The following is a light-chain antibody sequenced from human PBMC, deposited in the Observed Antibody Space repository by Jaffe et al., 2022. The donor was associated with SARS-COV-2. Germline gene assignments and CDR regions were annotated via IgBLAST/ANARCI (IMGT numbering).Light chain of an antibody. CDR3: SSKGTIIRV. Sequence: QSALTQPASVSGSPGQSITISCTATNSDIVNYNYVSWYQHHPGKAPKLIIYEVTNRPSGVPNRFSGSKSGNTASLTISGLQAEDEADYYCSSKGTIIRVFGGGTKLTVL. CDR2: EVT. J-gene: IGLJ3*02. V-gene: IGLV2-14*01. CDR1: NSDIVNYNY.